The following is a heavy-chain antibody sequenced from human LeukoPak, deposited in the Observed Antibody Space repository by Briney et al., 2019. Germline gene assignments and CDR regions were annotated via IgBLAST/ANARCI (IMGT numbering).Heavy chain of an antibody. J-gene: IGHJ4*02. V-gene: IGHV4-34*01. CDR3: ARGRYSSSDY. D-gene: IGHD6-13*01. Sequence: SETLSLTCAVYGGSFSGYYWSWIRPPPGKGLEWIGEINHSGSTNYNPSLKSRVTISVDTSKNQFSLKLSSVTAADTAVYYCARGRYSSSDYWGQGTLVTVSS. CDR2: INHSGST. CDR1: GGSFSGYY.